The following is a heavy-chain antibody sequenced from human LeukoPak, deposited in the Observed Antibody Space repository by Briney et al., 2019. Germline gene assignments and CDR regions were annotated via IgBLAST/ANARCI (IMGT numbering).Heavy chain of an antibody. J-gene: IGHJ4*02. CDR1: GGSIRTILHY. CDR2: INHSGST. D-gene: IGHD2-21*02. CDR3: ARGGFYCGGDCYVDY. V-gene: IGHV4-39*07. Sequence: PSETLSLICSVSGGSIRTILHYWAWIRQPPGKGLEWIGEINHSGSTNYNPSLKSRVTISVDTSKNQFSLRLSSVTAADTAVYYCARGGFYCGGDCYVDYWGQGTLVTVSS.